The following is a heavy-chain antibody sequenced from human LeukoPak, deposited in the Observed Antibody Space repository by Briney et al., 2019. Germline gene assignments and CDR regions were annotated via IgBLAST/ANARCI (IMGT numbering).Heavy chain of an antibody. D-gene: IGHD1-26*01. J-gene: IGHJ4*02. Sequence: GGSLRLSCAASGFTFSNYEMHWVRQAPGKGLEWVSYISSSGSDIYYADSVKGRFTISRDNAKNSLYLHMNSLRAEDTAVYYCATTGSGSYYDYWGQGTLVTVSS. CDR1: GFTFSNYE. V-gene: IGHV3-48*03. CDR3: ATTGSGSYYDY. CDR2: ISSSGSDI.